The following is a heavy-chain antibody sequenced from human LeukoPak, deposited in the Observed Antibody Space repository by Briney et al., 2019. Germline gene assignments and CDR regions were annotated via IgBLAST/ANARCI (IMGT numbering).Heavy chain of an antibody. J-gene: IGHJ6*02. CDR2: ISSSSSYI. CDR3: ARAINILRGGMDV. V-gene: IGHV3-21*01. D-gene: IGHD5-24*01. CDR1: GFTFSSYS. Sequence: GGSLRLSCAASGFTFSSYSMNWVRQAPGKGLEWVSSISSSSSYIYYADSVKGRFTISRDNAKNSLYLQMDGLRAEDTGVYYCARAINILRGGMDVWGQGTTVTVSS.